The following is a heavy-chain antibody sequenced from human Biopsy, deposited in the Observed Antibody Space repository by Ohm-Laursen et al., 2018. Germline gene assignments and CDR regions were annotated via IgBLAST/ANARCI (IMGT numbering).Heavy chain of an antibody. V-gene: IGHV1-46*01. CDR1: GYTFTTYY. CDR3: VLASFDY. J-gene: IGHJ4*02. CDR2: INPGGNST. Sequence: ASVKASCKASGYTFTTYYIHWVRQAPGQGLEWMGIINPGGNSTAYTQNFQGRVTLTWDTSTATVYMELISLRSEDTAVYYCVLASFDYWGQGTLVTDPS.